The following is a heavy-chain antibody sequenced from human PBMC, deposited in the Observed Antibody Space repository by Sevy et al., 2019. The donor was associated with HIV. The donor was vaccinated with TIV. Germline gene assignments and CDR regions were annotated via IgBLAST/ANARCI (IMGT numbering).Heavy chain of an antibody. J-gene: IGHJ6*02. D-gene: IGHD2-2*01. V-gene: IGHV3-21*01. CDR2: VSSSSSYI. CDR1: AFNFRTYI. Sequence: GGSLRLSCAASAFNFRTYITNWVRQAPGKGLEWVSSVSSSSSYIYYADSVKGRFTISRDNAKTSLYLQMNSLRAEDTAVYYCARDYVLPATIDYYYYGMDVWGQGTTVTVSS. CDR3: ARDYVLPATIDYYYYGMDV.